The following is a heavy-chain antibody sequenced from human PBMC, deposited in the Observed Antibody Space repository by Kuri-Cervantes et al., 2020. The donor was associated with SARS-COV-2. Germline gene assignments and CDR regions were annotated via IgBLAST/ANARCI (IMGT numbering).Heavy chain of an antibody. V-gene: IGHV1-18*01. D-gene: IGHD1/OR15-1a*01. CDR3: ARGNIARAGGVDY. CDR1: GYNFTSYG. CDR2: ISGYNGNT. J-gene: IGHJ4*02. Sequence: ASVKVSCKASGYNFTSYGINWVRQAPVQGLEWMGWISGYNGNTNYAQKFQGRVTMATDTSTSTAYMELSSLRSEDTAVYYCARGNIARAGGVDYWGQGTLVTVSS.